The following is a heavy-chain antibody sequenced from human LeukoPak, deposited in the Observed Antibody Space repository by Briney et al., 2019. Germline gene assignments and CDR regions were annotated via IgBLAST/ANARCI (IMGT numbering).Heavy chain of an antibody. D-gene: IGHD5-24*01. V-gene: IGHV3-23*01. CDR2: ISGSGGST. Sequence: PGGSLGLSCAASGFTFSSYAMSWVRQAPGKGLEWVSAISGSGGSTYYADSVKGRFTISRDNSKNTLYLQMNSLRAEDTAVYYCAKVCRDGYNSGLDYWGQGTLVTVSS. J-gene: IGHJ4*02. CDR1: GFTFSSYA. CDR3: AKVCRDGYNSGLDY.